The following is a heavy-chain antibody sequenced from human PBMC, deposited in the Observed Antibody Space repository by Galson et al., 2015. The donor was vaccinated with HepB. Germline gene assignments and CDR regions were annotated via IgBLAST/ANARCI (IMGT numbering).Heavy chain of an antibody. CDR1: GYSFTSYW. J-gene: IGHJ3*02. V-gene: IGHV5-51*01. CDR3: ARPRYSSHDGFDI. Sequence: QSGAEVKAPGESLKISCKASGYSFTSYWIGWVRQMPGKGLEWMGIIYPGDSDTRYSPSFQGQVTISADKSINTAYLQWSSLKASDTAMYYCARPRYSSHDGFDIWGQGTMVTVSS. CDR2: IYPGDSDT. D-gene: IGHD3-22*01.